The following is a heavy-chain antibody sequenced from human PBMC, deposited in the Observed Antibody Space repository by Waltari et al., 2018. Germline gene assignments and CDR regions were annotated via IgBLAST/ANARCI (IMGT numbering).Heavy chain of an antibody. V-gene: IGHV3-23*01. CDR1: GFNFRNYA. CDR2: INFSGGNT. J-gene: IGHJ4*02. Sequence: EVQLLESGGAFVRPGGSLRLSCAASGFNFRNYAMQWVRQAPGKWLEWVASINFSGGNTVYADSVKGRSNIARDNSKNTLSIQLDSLRLDDTAVYFCARVNRESLIRGATIDSWGQGTRVTVSS. D-gene: IGHD3-10*01. CDR3: ARVNRESLIRGATIDS.